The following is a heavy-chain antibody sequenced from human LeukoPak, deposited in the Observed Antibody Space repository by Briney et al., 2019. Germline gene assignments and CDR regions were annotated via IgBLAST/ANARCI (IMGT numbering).Heavy chain of an antibody. J-gene: IGHJ3*02. D-gene: IGHD5-18*01. CDR2: ISWNSGSI. CDR3: ARRPDTDAFDI. CDR1: GFTFDDYA. Sequence: GGSLRLSCAASGFTFDDYAMHWVRQAPGKGLEWVSGISWNSGSIGYADSVKGRFTISRDNAKNSLYLQMNSLRAEDTAVYYCARRPDTDAFDIWGQGTMVTVSS. V-gene: IGHV3-9*01.